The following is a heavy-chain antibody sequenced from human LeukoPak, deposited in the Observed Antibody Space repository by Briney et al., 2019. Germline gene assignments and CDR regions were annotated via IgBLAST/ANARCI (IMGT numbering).Heavy chain of an antibody. D-gene: IGHD5-24*01. Sequence: GGSLRLSCAASGFTFSSYEMNWVRQAPGKGLEWVSFISSSGTTIFYADSVKGRFTISRDNAKNSLYLQMNSLRAEDTAVYYWASRSRRDGYNYFDHWGQGTLVTVSS. CDR1: GFTFSSYE. CDR3: ASRSRRDGYNYFDH. J-gene: IGHJ4*02. V-gene: IGHV3-48*03. CDR2: ISSSGTTI.